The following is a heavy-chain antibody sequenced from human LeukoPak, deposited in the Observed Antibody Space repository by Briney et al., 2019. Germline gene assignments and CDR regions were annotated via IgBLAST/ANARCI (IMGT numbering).Heavy chain of an antibody. V-gene: IGHV3-30*02. D-gene: IGHD1-1*01. Sequence: GGSLRLSCAASGFTLSSYGMHWVRQAPGKGLEGVAFIRYDGSNKYYADCVRGRFTISRDSSKNTLFLQMNSLRAEDTALYYCAKRGVERVGDYHYYYYLDVWGKGTTVTVSS. CDR2: IRYDGSNK. CDR3: AKRGVERVGDYHYYYYLDV. J-gene: IGHJ6*03. CDR1: GFTLSSYG.